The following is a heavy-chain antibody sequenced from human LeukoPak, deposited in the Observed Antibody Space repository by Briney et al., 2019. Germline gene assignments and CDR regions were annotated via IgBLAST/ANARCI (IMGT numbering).Heavy chain of an antibody. Sequence: SETLSLTCAVYGGSFSGYYWSWIRQPPGKGLEWIGEINHSGSTNYNPSLKSRATISVDTSKNQFSLKLSSVTAADTAVYYCARATVAGAFDFWGQGTLVTVPS. CDR3: ARATVAGAFDF. J-gene: IGHJ4*02. V-gene: IGHV4-34*01. CDR1: GGSFSGYY. D-gene: IGHD6-19*01. CDR2: INHSGST.